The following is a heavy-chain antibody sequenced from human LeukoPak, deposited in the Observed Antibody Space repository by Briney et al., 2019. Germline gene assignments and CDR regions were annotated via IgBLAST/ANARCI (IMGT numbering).Heavy chain of an antibody. Sequence: ASVKVSCKASGYTFTDYYIHWVRQAPGQGLEWMGWINPKSGVTNYAQKFQGRVTMTRDTSISTAYMELSRLRSDDTAIYYCARDRSVVVIPSPMDYYYYYMDVWGKGTTVTISS. D-gene: IGHD2-2*01. J-gene: IGHJ6*03. CDR2: INPKSGVT. CDR3: ARDRSVVVIPSPMDYYYYYMDV. V-gene: IGHV1-2*02. CDR1: GYTFTDYY.